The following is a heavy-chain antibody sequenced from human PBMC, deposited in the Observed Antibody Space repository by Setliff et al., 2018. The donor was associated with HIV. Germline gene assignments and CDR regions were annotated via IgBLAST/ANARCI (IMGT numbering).Heavy chain of an antibody. CDR1: GGSISSDH. V-gene: IGHV4-4*07. Sequence: KSSETLSLTCTISGGSISSDHWSWIRQPAGEGLEWIGRIYGSGNTNYNPSLKSRVTMSLDTSKNQFSLKLSSVTAADTAVYYCARISRGSFDYWGQGTLVTVSS. CDR3: ARISRGSFDY. J-gene: IGHJ4*02. CDR2: IYGSGNT. D-gene: IGHD2-15*01.